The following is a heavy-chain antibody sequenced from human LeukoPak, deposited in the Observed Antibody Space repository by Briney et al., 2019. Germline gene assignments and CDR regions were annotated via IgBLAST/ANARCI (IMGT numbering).Heavy chain of an antibody. D-gene: IGHD1-14*01. V-gene: IGHV3-30*02. CDR3: AKGAIPPEPRFIPSDY. J-gene: IGHJ4*02. CDR1: GFTFSSYG. Sequence: GGSLRLSCAASGFTFSSYGMHWVRQAPGKGLEWVAFIRYDGSNKYYADSVKGRFTISRDNSKNTLYLQMNSLRAEDTAVYYCAKGAIPPEPRFIPSDYWGQGTLVTVSS. CDR2: IRYDGSNK.